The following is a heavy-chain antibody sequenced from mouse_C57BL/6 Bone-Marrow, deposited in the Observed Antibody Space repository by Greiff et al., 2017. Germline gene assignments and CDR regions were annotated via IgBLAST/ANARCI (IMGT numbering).Heavy chain of an antibody. Sequence: QVQLKESGAELVKPGASVKMSCKASGYTFTTYPIEWMKQNHGKSLEWIGNFHPYNDDTKYNEKFKGKATLTVEKSSSTVYLELSRLTSEDSAVYYCARGGNCSRYYFDYWGQGTTLTVSS. CDR2: FHPYNDDT. V-gene: IGHV1-47*01. J-gene: IGHJ2*01. CDR1: GYTFTTYP. D-gene: IGHD1-1*02. CDR3: ARGGNCSRYYFDY.